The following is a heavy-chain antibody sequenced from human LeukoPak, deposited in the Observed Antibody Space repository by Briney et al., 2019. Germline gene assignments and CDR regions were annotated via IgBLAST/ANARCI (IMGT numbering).Heavy chain of an antibody. CDR1: GGFISSYY. V-gene: IGHV4-4*07. D-gene: IGHD6-13*01. Sequence: PSETLSLTCTVSGGFISSYYWSWIRQPAGKGLEWIGRIYTSGSTNYNPSLKSRVTMSVDTSKNQFSLRLSSVTAADTAVYYCAREEQQLVSYYYYGMDVWGQGTTVTVSS. CDR2: IYTSGST. J-gene: IGHJ6*02. CDR3: AREEQQLVSYYYYGMDV.